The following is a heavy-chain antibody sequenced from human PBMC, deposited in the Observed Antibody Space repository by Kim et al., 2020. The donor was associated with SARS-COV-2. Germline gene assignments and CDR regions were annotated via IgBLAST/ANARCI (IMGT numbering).Heavy chain of an antibody. V-gene: IGHV3-30*02. J-gene: IGHJ4*02. D-gene: IGHD3-22*01. Sequence: RVTISRDNSKNTLYLQMNSLRAEDTAVYYCAKDRGPYYYDSSGESGSFDYWGQGTLVTVSS. CDR3: AKDRGPYYYDSSGESGSFDY.